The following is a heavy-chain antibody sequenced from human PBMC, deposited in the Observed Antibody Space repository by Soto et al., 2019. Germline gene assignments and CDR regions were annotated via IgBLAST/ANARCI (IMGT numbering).Heavy chain of an antibody. V-gene: IGHV3-23*01. J-gene: IGHJ4*02. D-gene: IGHD2-15*01. CDR3: AKALYPCSGGSCQEGYCDY. Sequence: PGGSLRLSCAASGFTFSSYAMSWVRQAPGKGLEWVSAISGSGGSTYYADSVKGRFTISRDNSKNTLYLQMNSLRAEDTAVYYCAKALYPCSGGSCQEGYCDYWGQGTLVTVSS. CDR2: ISGSGGST. CDR1: GFTFSSYA.